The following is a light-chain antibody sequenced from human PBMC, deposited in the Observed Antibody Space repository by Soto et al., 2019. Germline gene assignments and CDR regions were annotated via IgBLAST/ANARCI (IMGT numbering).Light chain of an antibody. Sequence: EIVLTQSPGTLSLSPGERATLSCRASQSVSSNNLAWYQQKPGQAPRLLIYGASSRATGIPDRFSGSGSGTDFTLTVSRLEPEDFAVYYCQQYGSSPRTFGQGTKVETK. CDR3: QQYGSSPRT. J-gene: IGKJ1*01. V-gene: IGKV3-20*01. CDR2: GAS. CDR1: QSVSSNN.